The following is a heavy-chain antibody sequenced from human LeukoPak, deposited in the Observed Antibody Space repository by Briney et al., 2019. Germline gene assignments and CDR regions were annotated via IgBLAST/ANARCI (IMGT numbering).Heavy chain of an antibody. CDR1: GFTVSSNY. D-gene: IGHD5-18*01. CDR2: IYSGGST. CDR3: ARGYTYGLYYFEC. J-gene: IGHJ4*02. V-gene: IGHV3-53*01. Sequence: GGSPRLSCAASGFTVSSNYMSWVRHAPGKGLEWGSVIYSGGSTYYADSVKGRFTISRDNSKNTLYLQMSSLRAEDTAVYYCARGYTYGLYYFECWGQGTLVTV.